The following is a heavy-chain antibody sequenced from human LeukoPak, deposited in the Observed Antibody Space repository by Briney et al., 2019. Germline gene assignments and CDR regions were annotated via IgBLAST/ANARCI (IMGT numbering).Heavy chain of an antibody. CDR1: GGSFSGYY. CDR2: INHSGST. D-gene: IGHD3-22*01. Sequence: SETLSLTCAVYGGSFSGYYWSWIRQPPGKGLEWIGEINHSGSTNYNPSLKSRVTISVDTSKNQFSLKLSSVTAADTPVYYCARGQHYYDSSGYYPPLGYWGQGTLVTVSS. J-gene: IGHJ4*02. CDR3: ARGQHYYDSSGYYPPLGY. V-gene: IGHV4-34*01.